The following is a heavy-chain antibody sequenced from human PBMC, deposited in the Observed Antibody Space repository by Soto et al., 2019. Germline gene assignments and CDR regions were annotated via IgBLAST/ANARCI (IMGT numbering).Heavy chain of an antibody. D-gene: IGHD3-9*01. V-gene: IGHV1-18*01. J-gene: IGHJ3*02. CDR2: ISAYNGNT. Sequence: SVKVSCKASGYTFTSYGISWVRQAPGQGLEWMGWISAYNGNTNYAQKLQGRVTMTTDTSTSTAYMELRSLRSDDTAVYYCARAYYDILTGPFEAFDIWGQGTMVTVSS. CDR3: ARAYYDILTGPFEAFDI. CDR1: GYTFTSYG.